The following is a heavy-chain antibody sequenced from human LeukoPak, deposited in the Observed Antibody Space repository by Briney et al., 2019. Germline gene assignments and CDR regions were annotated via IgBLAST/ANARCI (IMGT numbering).Heavy chain of an antibody. V-gene: IGHV4-59*11. D-gene: IGHD4-17*01. J-gene: IGHJ3*02. CDR3: ARDLVTVTKGFDI. CDR2: ISYIGTT. Sequence: SETLSLTCAVSGDSFSSHYWTWIRQAPGRGLEGVGHISYIGTTNYNPSLKSRVAISIDTSKNQFSLKLTSVTTADTAVYYCARDLVTVTKGFDIWGLGTMVSVSS. CDR1: GDSFSSHY.